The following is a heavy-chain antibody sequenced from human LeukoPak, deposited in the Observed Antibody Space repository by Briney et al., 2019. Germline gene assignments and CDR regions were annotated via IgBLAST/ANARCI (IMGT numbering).Heavy chain of an antibody. V-gene: IGHV3-23*01. CDR1: GFTFSSSA. D-gene: IGHD2-8*01. J-gene: IGHJ4*02. Sequence: GGSLRLSCAASGFTFSSSAMSWVRQAPGKGLEWVSAISNNGGYTYYADSVQGRFTISRDNSKSTLCLQMNSLRAEDTAVYYCAKDTKNWGQGTLVTVSS. CDR3: AKDTKN. CDR2: ISNNGGYT.